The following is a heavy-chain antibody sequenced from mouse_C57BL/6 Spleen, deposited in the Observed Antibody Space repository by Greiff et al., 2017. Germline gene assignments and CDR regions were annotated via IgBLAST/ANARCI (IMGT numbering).Heavy chain of an antibody. CDR2: IYPRSGNT. D-gene: IGHD3-1*01. Sequence: VQLQESGAELARPGASVKLSCKASGYTFTSYGISWVKQRTGQGLEWIGEIYPRSGNTYYNEKFKGKATLTADKSSSTAYMELRSLTSEDSAVYFCARYARATFAMDYWGQGTSVTVSS. CDR3: ARYARATFAMDY. CDR1: GYTFTSYG. J-gene: IGHJ4*01. V-gene: IGHV1-81*01.